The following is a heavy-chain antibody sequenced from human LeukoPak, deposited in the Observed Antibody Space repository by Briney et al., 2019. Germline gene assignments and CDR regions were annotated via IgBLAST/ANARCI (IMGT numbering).Heavy chain of an antibody. CDR2: VSTTGST. Sequence: PSETLSLTCSVSGGSIGTYYWSRIRQPAGKRLEWIGRVSTTGSTKYNPSFKSRVTMSLDTSKNQFSLNLNSVTAADTAVYYCAREGDSWGQGTLVTVSS. V-gene: IGHV4-4*07. CDR1: GGSIGTYY. J-gene: IGHJ5*01. CDR3: AREGDS.